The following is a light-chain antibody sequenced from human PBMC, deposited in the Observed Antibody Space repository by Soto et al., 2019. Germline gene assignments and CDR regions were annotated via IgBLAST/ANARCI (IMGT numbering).Light chain of an antibody. Sequence: EIVLTQSPGTLSVSPGDRVTLSCRASQSISINLAWYQHKPGQAPRLLIHGASTRATGVPARISGSGSGTEFTLTISSLQSEDFAVYYCQQYNNWPTWTFGQGTKVDIK. J-gene: IGKJ1*01. CDR1: QSISIN. CDR2: GAS. V-gene: IGKV3D-15*01. CDR3: QQYNNWPTWT.